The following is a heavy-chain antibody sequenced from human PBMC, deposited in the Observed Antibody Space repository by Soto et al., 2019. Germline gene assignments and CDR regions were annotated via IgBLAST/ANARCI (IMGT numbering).Heavy chain of an antibody. CDR2: INPNSGGT. J-gene: IGHJ4*02. D-gene: IGHD6-13*01. V-gene: IGHV1-2*04. CDR1: GYTFTGYY. Sequence: VASVKVSCKASGYTFTGYYMHWVRQAPGQGLEWMGWINPNSGGTNYAQKFQGWVTMTRDTSISTAYMELNRLRSDDTAVYYCARDASSSWSPTYYFDYWGQGTLVTVSS. CDR3: ARDASSSWSPTYYFDY.